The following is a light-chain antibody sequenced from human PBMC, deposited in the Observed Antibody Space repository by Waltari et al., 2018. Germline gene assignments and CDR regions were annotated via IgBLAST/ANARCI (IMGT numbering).Light chain of an antibody. CDR2: DAS. CDR1: QSVSRT. J-gene: IGKJ1*01. Sequence: EIMLTQSPGSLSLSPGERVTLSCRASQSVSRTLAWYQQKPGQAPRLLIYDASTRATGIPDRFSGSGSGTDFSLAISRVEPEDFAVYYCQKYGTLPATFGQGTKVEIK. CDR3: QKYGTLPAT. V-gene: IGKV3-20*01.